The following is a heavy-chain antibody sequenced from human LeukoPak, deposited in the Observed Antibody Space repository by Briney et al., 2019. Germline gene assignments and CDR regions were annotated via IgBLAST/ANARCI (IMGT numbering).Heavy chain of an antibody. J-gene: IGHJ4*02. CDR1: GFTFSSYA. CDR2: ISYDGSNK. Sequence: PGGSLRLSCAASGFTFSSYAMHWVRQAPGKGLEWVVVISYDGSNKYYADSVKGRFTISRDNSKNTLYLQMNSLRAEDTAVYYCARERRSGGLRWYYFDYWGQGTLVTVSS. V-gene: IGHV3-30-3*01. CDR3: ARERRSGGLRWYYFDY. D-gene: IGHD6-13*01.